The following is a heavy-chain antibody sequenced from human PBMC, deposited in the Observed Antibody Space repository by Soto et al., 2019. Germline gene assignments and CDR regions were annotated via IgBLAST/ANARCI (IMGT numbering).Heavy chain of an antibody. CDR1: GFTFTSYA. CDR3: ARDRATFDY. Sequence: GGSLRLSCAASGFTFTSYAMSWVRLTPGKGLEWVSAISGSGSNTFYADSVRGRFTISRDNSKNTVFLQMNNLRAEDKAVYFCARDRATFDYWGQGTRVTVYS. CDR2: ISGSGSNT. V-gene: IGHV3-23*01. J-gene: IGHJ4*02. D-gene: IGHD1-26*01.